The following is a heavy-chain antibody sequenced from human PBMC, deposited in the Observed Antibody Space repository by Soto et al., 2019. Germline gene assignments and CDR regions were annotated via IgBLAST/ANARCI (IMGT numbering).Heavy chain of an antibody. CDR2: INPNSGGT. J-gene: IGHJ4*02. CDR1: GYTFTGYY. D-gene: IGHD2-21*02. CDR3: ERQLAYCGGDCYTEPLDY. V-gene: IGHV1-2*02. Sequence: QVQLVQSGAEVKKPGASVKVSCKASGYTFTGYYIHWVRQAPGQGLEWMGWINPNSGGTKYAQKFQGRVTITRDTSIRTAYGDLSRLDSYDTAVYYCERQLAYCGGDCYTEPLDYWGQGTLVTVSS.